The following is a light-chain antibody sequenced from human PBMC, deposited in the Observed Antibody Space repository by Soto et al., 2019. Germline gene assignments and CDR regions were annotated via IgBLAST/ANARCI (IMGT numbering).Light chain of an antibody. J-gene: IGLJ1*01. CDR3: SSYTGSSTLDV. CDR2: DVS. V-gene: IGLV2-14*01. Sequence: QSALTQPASVSGSPGQSITISCTGTSSDVGGYNYLSGYQQHPGKAPKLMIYDVSNRPSGGSNRFSGSKSGNTASLTISGLQTEDETDYYCSSYTGSSTLDVFGTGTKLTVL. CDR1: SSDVGGYNY.